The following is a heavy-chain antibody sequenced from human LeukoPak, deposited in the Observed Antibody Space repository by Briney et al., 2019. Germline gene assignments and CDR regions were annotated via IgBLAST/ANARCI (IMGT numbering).Heavy chain of an antibody. Sequence: RPSETLSLTYAVYGGSFSGYYWSWIRQPPGKGLEWIGEINHSGSTNYNPSLKSRVTISVDTSKNQFSLKLSSVTAADTAVYYCARAFGRGYSYGTWGQGTLVTVSS. CDR3: ARAFGRGYSYGT. CDR1: GGSFSGYY. D-gene: IGHD5-18*01. V-gene: IGHV4-34*01. CDR2: INHSGST. J-gene: IGHJ5*02.